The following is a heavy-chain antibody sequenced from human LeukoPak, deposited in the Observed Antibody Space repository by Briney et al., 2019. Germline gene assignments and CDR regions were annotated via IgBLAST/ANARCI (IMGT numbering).Heavy chain of an antibody. J-gene: IGHJ4*02. CDR2: ISASGGST. Sequence: GGSLRLSCAVSGFIFNSYAMSCVRQAPGKGLEWVSSISASGGSTYHADSVKGRFTISRDNSKNTVHLQMNSLRADDTALYYCAKGALAAAGSGFEYGGQGTLVTVFS. CDR1: GFIFNSYA. CDR3: AKGALAAAGSGFEY. D-gene: IGHD6-13*01. V-gene: IGHV3-23*01.